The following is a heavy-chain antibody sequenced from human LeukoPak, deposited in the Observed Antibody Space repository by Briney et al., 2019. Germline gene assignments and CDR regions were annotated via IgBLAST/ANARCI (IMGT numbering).Heavy chain of an antibody. D-gene: IGHD6-13*01. V-gene: IGHV3-30*02. CDR3: ARGRQQLVPFDY. Sequence: PGGSLRLSCAASGFTFSSNGTHWVRQAPGKGLEWVAFIQNDGNNKKYADSVKGRFTISRDNSKNTLYLQMNSLRAEDTAVYYCARGRQQLVPFDYWGQGTLVTVSS. CDR2: IQNDGNNK. CDR1: GFTFSSNG. J-gene: IGHJ4*02.